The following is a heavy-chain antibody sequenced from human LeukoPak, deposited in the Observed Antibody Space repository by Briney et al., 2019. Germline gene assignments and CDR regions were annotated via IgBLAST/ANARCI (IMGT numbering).Heavy chain of an antibody. V-gene: IGHV3-11*05. CDR2: ISSDSSYT. CDR1: GFTFSDYY. Sequence: GGSLRLSCAASGFTFSDYYMSWIRQAPGKGLEWVSYISSDSSYTNYADSVKGRFTISRDNSRNTLSLQLNSLRAEDTAVYYCAKGQGYCTYTSCSDDAFDIWGQGTMVTVSS. J-gene: IGHJ3*02. D-gene: IGHD2-2*01. CDR3: AKGQGYCTYTSCSDDAFDI.